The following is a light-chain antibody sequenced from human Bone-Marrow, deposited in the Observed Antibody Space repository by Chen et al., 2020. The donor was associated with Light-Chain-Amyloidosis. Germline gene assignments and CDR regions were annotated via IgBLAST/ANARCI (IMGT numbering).Light chain of an antibody. CDR2: VNN. Sequence: QSVLTQPPSVSGAPGQRVTISCTGSSSNIGAGYDVHWYQQLPGTAPKLLIYVNNNRPSGVPDRFSGSKSGTSASLASTGLQAEDEADYYCQSYDSSLSGSVFGGGTKLTVL. CDR3: QSYDSSLSGSV. V-gene: IGLV1-40*01. CDR1: SSNIGAGYD. J-gene: IGLJ3*02.